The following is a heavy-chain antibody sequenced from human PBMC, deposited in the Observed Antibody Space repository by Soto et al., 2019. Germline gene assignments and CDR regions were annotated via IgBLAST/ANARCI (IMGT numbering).Heavy chain of an antibody. V-gene: IGHV1-8*01. CDR1: GYTFTNYD. J-gene: IGHJ5*02. D-gene: IGHD3-16*01. CDR3: ARGRFRQAWFDP. CDR2: MNPDSGNT. Sequence: QVQMVQSGAEVKKPGASVKVSCKASGYTFTNYDIHWVRQATGQGLEWMGWMNPDSGNTGQSKQFKGRVTMTRDTTISTPNMDLISLRSEDTDDYHCARGRFRQAWFDPWGQGTLVTVSS.